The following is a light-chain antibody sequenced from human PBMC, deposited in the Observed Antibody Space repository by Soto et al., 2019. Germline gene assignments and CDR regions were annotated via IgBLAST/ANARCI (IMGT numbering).Light chain of an antibody. CDR3: QQYNNWLWT. CDR2: GAS. J-gene: IGKJ1*01. Sequence: EIVMTQSPATLSVSPGERATLSCRASQNISSNLAWYQQKPGQAPRVLIDGASTRATGIPARFNGSGSGTEFPLTISSLQSEDLAVYYCQQYNNWLWTFGQGTKVEIK. CDR1: QNISSN. V-gene: IGKV3-15*01.